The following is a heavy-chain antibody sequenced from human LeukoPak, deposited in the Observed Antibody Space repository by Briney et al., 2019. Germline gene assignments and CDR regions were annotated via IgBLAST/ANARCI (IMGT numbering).Heavy chain of an antibody. CDR2: INPNSGGT. V-gene: IGHV1-2*02. CDR1: GYTFTGYY. Sequence: GASVKVSCKASGYTFTGYYMHWVRQAPGQGLEWMGWINPNSGGTNYVQKFQGRVTMTRDTSISTAYMELSRLRSDDTAVYYCARLSEMATTDFDYWGQGTLVTVSS. D-gene: IGHD5-24*01. J-gene: IGHJ4*02. CDR3: ARLSEMATTDFDY.